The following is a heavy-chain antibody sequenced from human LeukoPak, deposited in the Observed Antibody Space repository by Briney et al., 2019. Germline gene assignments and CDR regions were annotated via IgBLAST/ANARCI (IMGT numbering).Heavy chain of an antibody. J-gene: IGHJ4*02. V-gene: IGHV1-46*01. D-gene: IGHD2-15*01. CDR2: INPSGGST. CDR1: GYTFTSYY. Sequence: ASVKVSCKASGYTFTSYYMHWVRQAPGQGLEWMGIINPSGGSTSYAQKFQGRVTMTRDTSTSTVYMELSSLRSEDTGVYYCAPTLVAAAPFDYWGQGTLVTVSS. CDR3: APTLVAAAPFDY.